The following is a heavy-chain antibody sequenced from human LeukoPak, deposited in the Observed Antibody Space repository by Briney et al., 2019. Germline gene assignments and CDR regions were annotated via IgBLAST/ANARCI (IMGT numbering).Heavy chain of an antibody. Sequence: GASVKVSCKASGYTFTGYYMHWVRQAPGQGLEWMGWINPNSGGANYAQKFQGRVTMTRDTSISTAYMELSRLRSDDTAVYYCARNGLQYYNWFDPWGQGTLVTVSS. CDR2: INPNSGGA. D-gene: IGHD4-11*01. J-gene: IGHJ5*02. CDR1: GYTFTGYY. V-gene: IGHV1-2*02. CDR3: ARNGLQYYNWFDP.